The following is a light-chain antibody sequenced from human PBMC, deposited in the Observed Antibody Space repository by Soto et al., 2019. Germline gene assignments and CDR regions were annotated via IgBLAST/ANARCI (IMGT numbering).Light chain of an antibody. J-gene: IGLJ1*01. Sequence: QSVLTQPASVSGSPGQSITISCTGTSSDVGGYNYVSWYQHHPGKAPKLIIYDVTSRPSGVSIRFSGSKSDNTASLTISGLQPEDEADYHCRSYTTSNTRQIVFGTGTRSPS. V-gene: IGLV2-14*03. CDR1: SSDVGGYNY. CDR2: DVT. CDR3: RSYTTSNTRQIV.